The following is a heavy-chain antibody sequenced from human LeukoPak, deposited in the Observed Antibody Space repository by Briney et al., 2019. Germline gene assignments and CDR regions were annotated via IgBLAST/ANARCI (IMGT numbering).Heavy chain of an antibody. CDR1: GYTFTSYA. CDR3: ARGGGNYFDSAIDY. CDR2: INTGNGNT. V-gene: IGHV1-3*04. D-gene: IGHD1-26*01. J-gene: IGHJ4*02. Sequence: ASVKVSCKASGYTFTSYAMHWVRQAPGQRLECMGWINTGNGNTKYSQKFQGRVTITADESTSTAYIELSSLRSEDTAVYYCARGGGNYFDSAIDYWGQGTLVTVSS.